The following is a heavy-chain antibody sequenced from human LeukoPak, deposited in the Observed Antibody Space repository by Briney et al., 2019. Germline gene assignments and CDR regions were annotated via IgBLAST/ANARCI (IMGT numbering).Heavy chain of an antibody. CDR1: GFTFSFYG. CDR3: AKTSDQLLYSKFDF. Sequence: PGGSLRLXCSTSGFTFSFYGMHWVRQAPGKGLEWVAFIQYDGSFKFYADSVQGRFSISRDNSKNTLFLQMNSLRADDTAVYYCAKTSDQLLYSKFDFWGQGTLVTVSS. CDR2: IQYDGSFK. D-gene: IGHD2-2*02. V-gene: IGHV3-30*02. J-gene: IGHJ4*02.